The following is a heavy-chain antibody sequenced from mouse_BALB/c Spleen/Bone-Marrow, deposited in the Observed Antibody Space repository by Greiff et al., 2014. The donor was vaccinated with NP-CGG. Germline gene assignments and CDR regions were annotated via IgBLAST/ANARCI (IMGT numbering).Heavy chain of an antibody. CDR2: INPESNTI. V-gene: IGHV4-1*02. Sequence: APGGVDFSRYWMSWVRQAPGKGLQWIGEINPESNTINYTPSLKDKFIISRDNAKNTLYLQMSKVRSEDTALYCCARLGYYGWFAYWGQGTLVTVSA. CDR1: GVDFSRYW. CDR3: ARLGYYGWFAY. J-gene: IGHJ3*01. D-gene: IGHD2-3*01.